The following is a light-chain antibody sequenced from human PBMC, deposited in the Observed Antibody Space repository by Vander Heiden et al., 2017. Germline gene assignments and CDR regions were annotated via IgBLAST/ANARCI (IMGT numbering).Light chain of an antibody. CDR1: KLGDKY. V-gene: IGLV3-1*01. CDR2: QDS. J-gene: IGLJ2*01. Sequence: SYELTQPPSVSVSPGQTASITCSGDKLGDKYACWYQQKPGQSPVLVIYQDSKRPSGIPERFSGSNSGNTATLTISGTQAMDEADYYCQAWDSSTGGVFGGGTKLTGL. CDR3: QAWDSSTGGV.